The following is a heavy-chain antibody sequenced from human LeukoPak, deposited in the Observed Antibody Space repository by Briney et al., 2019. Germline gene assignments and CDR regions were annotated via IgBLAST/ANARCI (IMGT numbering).Heavy chain of an antibody. Sequence: GGSLRLSCAASGFTFSSYGMHWVRQAPGKGLEWVAVISYDGSNQYYADSVKGRFTISRDNSKNTLCLQMNSLRAEDTAVYYCARGLYCSFTTCQTSDNWFDPWGQGTLVTVSS. D-gene: IGHD2-2*01. CDR3: ARGLYCSFTTCQTSDNWFDP. CDR2: ISYDGSNQ. J-gene: IGHJ5*02. CDR1: GFTFSSYG. V-gene: IGHV3-30*03.